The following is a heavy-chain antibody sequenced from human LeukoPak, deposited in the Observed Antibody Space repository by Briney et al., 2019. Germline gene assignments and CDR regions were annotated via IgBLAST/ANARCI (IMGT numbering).Heavy chain of an antibody. Sequence: GASVKVSCKASGGTFSSYAISWVRQAPGQGLEWMGGIIPIFGTANYAQKFQGRVTITADESTSTAYMELSSLRSEDTAVYYCARASPYCTNGVCYDAFDIWGQGTMVTVSS. J-gene: IGHJ3*02. CDR1: GGTFSSYA. CDR3: ARASPYCTNGVCYDAFDI. V-gene: IGHV1-69*13. CDR2: IIPIFGTA. D-gene: IGHD2-8*01.